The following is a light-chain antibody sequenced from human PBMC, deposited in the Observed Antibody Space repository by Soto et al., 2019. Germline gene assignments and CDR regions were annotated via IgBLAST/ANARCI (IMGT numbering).Light chain of an antibody. CDR2: NVS. Sequence: QSALTQPTSVSGSPGQSITISCTGTSSDVGGYNYVSWYQHHPGKAPKLMICNVSDRPSGVSNRFSGSKSGNTASLTISGLQAEDEADYYCSSYTTSSTPWVFGTWTKVTVL. J-gene: IGLJ1*01. CDR3: SSYTTSSTPWV. V-gene: IGLV2-14*03. CDR1: SSDVGGYNY.